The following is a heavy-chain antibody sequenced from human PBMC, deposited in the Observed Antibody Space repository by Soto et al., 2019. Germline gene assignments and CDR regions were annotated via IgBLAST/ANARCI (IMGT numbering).Heavy chain of an antibody. J-gene: IGHJ6*03. D-gene: IGHD3-10*01. CDR3: ARDYGSGSYYDYYYYYYYMDV. CDR1: GYTFTSYG. Sequence: ASVKVSCKASGYTFTSYGISWVRQAPGQGLEWMGWISAYNGNTNYAQKLQGRVTMTTDTSTSTAYMELRSLRSDDTAVYYCARDYGSGSYYDYYYYYYYMDVWGKGTTVTVSS. CDR2: ISAYNGNT. V-gene: IGHV1-18*01.